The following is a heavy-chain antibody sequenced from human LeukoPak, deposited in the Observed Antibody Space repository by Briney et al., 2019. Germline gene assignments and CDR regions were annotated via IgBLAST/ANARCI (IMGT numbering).Heavy chain of an antibody. CDR2: ISTSSNYI. V-gene: IGHV3-21*01. J-gene: IGHJ5*01. Sequence: LGGSLRLSCTASGFTFSSYNMNWVRQAPGKGLEWVSCISTSSNYIYYADPVKGRFTISRDNAESSLYLQMNSLRAEDTAVYYCARDGARTGDNWFDSWGQGTLVTVSS. CDR3: ARDGARTGDNWFDS. D-gene: IGHD3/OR15-3a*01. CDR1: GFTFSSYN.